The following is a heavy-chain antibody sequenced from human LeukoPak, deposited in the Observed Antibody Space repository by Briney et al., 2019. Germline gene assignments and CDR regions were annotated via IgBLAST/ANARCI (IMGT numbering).Heavy chain of an antibody. Sequence: GGSLRLSCAASEFSVGSNYMTWVRQAPGKGLEWVSLIYSGGSTYHADAVKGRFTISRDNSKNTLYLQINSLRAEDTAVYYCERGPSGYHNTGGQGTLVTVSS. J-gene: IGHJ4*02. CDR3: ERGPSGYHNT. D-gene: IGHD5-12*01. CDR2: IYSGGST. CDR1: EFSVGSNY. V-gene: IGHV3-66*01.